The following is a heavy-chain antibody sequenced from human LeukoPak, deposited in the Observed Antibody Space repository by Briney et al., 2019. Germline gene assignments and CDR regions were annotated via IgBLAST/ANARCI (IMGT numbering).Heavy chain of an antibody. CDR3: ASSRVYGSHDY. D-gene: IGHD3-10*01. CDR2: ISGDGKNT. CDR1: GFTFSSYP. Sequence: PGGSLRLSCTASGFTFSSYPMYWVRQAPGKGLEWGSAISGDGKNTYYAESMKGRFTLSRDNSKDTLYLQMNSLRAEDTAVYYCASSRVYGSHDYWGQGTLVTVSS. V-gene: IGHV3-23*01. J-gene: IGHJ4*02.